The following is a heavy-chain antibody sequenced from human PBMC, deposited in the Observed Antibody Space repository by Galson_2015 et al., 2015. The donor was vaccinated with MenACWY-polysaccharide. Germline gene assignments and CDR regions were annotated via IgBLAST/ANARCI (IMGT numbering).Heavy chain of an antibody. CDR2: IRCKASGETT. Sequence: SLRLSCAASGFTFGDYAMAWVRQAPGKGLEWVGFIRCKASGETTGYAASVKGSFTISSDDSKSTAYLQMNSLQTEDTAIYYCTRDRPIDSWGQGTLVTVSS. CDR1: GFTFGDYA. V-gene: IGHV3-49*04. J-gene: IGHJ4*02. CDR3: TRDRPIDS.